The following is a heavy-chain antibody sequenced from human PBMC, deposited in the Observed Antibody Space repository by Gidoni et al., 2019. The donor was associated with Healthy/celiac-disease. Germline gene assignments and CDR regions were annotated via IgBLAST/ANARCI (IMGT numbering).Heavy chain of an antibody. D-gene: IGHD5-18*01. CDR1: GGSISSYY. V-gene: IGHV4-59*01. CDR2: IHYSGST. J-gene: IGHJ4*02. Sequence: QVQLQESGPGLVQPSETLSLTCTVSGGSISSYYWSWIRQPPGKGLEWIGYIHYSGSTNYNPSLKSRVTISVDTSKNQFSLKLSSVTAADTAVYYCARDRGGYSYGYDYWGQGTLVTVSS. CDR3: ARDRGGYSYGYDY.